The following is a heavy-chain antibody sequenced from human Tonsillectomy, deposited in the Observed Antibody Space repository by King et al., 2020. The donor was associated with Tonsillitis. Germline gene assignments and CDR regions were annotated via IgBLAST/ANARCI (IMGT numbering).Heavy chain of an antibody. CDR3: ARSRHYYDSGGYYPDAFDI. Sequence: VQLQQWGAGLLQPSETLSLTCAVYGGSFSGYYWSWIRQPPGKGLEWIGEINHSGSTNYNPSLKSRVTISVNTSQNQFSLKLSSVTAADTAVYYCARSRHYYDSGGYYPDAFDIWGQGTMVTVSS. J-gene: IGHJ3*02. D-gene: IGHD3-22*01. CDR1: GGSFSGYY. V-gene: IGHV4-34*01. CDR2: INHSGST.